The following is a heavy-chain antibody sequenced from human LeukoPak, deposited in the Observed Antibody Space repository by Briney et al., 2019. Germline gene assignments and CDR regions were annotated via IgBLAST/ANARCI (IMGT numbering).Heavy chain of an antibody. Sequence: AGGSLRLSCAASGFTFSSYGMHWVRQAPGKGLEWVGFIRSKAYGGTTEYAASVKGRFTISRDDSKSIAYLQMNSLKTEDTAVYYCTRGHSSSWSAWELPDYWGQGTLVTVSS. J-gene: IGHJ4*02. CDR2: IRSKAYGGTT. V-gene: IGHV3-49*04. D-gene: IGHD6-13*01. CDR3: TRGHSSSWSAWELPDY. CDR1: GFTFSSYG.